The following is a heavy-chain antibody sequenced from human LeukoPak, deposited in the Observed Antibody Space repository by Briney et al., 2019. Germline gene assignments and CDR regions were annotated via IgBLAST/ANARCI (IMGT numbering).Heavy chain of an antibody. CDR3: ATGRGYYNSGSYLDY. V-gene: IGHV4-39*07. J-gene: IGHJ4*02. CDR1: GGSISSSSYY. CDR2: IYYSGST. D-gene: IGHD3-10*01. Sequence: SETLSLTCTVSGGSISSSSYYWGWIRQPPGKGLEWIGSIYYSGSTYYNPSLKSRVTISVDTSKNHFSLKLSSVTAADTAVYYCATGRGYYNSGSYLDYWGQGTLVTVSS.